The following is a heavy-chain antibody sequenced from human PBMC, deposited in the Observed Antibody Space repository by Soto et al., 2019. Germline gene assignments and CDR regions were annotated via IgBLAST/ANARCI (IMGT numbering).Heavy chain of an antibody. V-gene: IGHV3-30-3*01. CDR3: ARDIQLWPRGYFDY. CDR1: GFTFSSYA. Sequence: QVQLVESGGGVVQPGRSLRLSCAVSGFTFSSYAMHWVRQAPGKGLEWVAVISYDGSNKYYADSVKGRFTISRDNSKNTLYLQMNILRAEDTAVYYCARDIQLWPRGYFDYWGQGTLVTVSS. CDR2: ISYDGSNK. D-gene: IGHD5-18*01. J-gene: IGHJ4*02.